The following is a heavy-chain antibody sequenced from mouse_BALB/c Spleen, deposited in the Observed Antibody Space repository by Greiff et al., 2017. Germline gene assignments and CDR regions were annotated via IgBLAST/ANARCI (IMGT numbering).Heavy chain of an antibody. CDR3: ARRLGLPYYFDY. J-gene: IGHJ2*01. Sequence: EVMLVESGGGLVKPGGSLKLSCAASGFAFSSYDMSWVRQTPEKRLEWVAYISSGGGSTYYPDTVKGRFTISRDNAKNTLYLQMSSLKSEDTAMYYCARRLGLPYYFDYWGQGTTLTVSS. V-gene: IGHV5-12-1*01. CDR1: GFAFSSYD. CDR2: ISSGGGST. D-gene: IGHD2-4*01.